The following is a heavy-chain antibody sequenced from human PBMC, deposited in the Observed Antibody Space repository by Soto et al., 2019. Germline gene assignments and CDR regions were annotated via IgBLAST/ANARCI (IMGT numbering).Heavy chain of an antibody. CDR3: ARSGCGHSSSWYQCSDYYYYMDV. CDR1: GFTFSSYS. D-gene: IGHD6-13*01. Sequence: EVQLVESGGGLVQPGGSLRLSCAASGFTFSSYSMNWVRQAPGKGLEWVSYISSSSSTIYYADSVKGRFTISRDNAKNSLYLQMNSLRAEDTAVYYCARSGCGHSSSWYQCSDYYYYMDVWGKGTTVTVSS. J-gene: IGHJ6*03. CDR2: ISSSSSTI. V-gene: IGHV3-48*01.